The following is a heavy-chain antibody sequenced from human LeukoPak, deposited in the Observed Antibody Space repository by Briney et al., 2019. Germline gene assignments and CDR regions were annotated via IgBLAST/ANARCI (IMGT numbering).Heavy chain of an antibody. CDR3: ARGRGSYNRLGQAYFDY. CDR1: GGSFSGYY. CDR2: INHSGST. Sequence: SETLSLTCAVYGGSFSGYYWSWIRQPPGKGLEWIGEINHSGSTNYNPSLKSRVTISVDTSKNQFSLKLSSVTAADTAVYYCARGRGSYNRLGQAYFDYWGQGTLVTVSS. V-gene: IGHV4-34*01. J-gene: IGHJ4*02. D-gene: IGHD1-26*01.